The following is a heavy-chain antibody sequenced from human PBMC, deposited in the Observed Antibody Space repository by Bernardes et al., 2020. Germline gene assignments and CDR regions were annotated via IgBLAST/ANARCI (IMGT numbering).Heavy chain of an antibody. CDR1: GFTFSTNC. CDR2: ITSDGSRR. V-gene: IGHV3-74*01. Sequence: GGSLRLSCAASGFTFSTNCMHWVRLTPGKGLVWVSRITSDGSRRDYADSVRGRFDVSRDNAKNTLYLQMNSLRVEDTGVYYCARGPFGGDYYFDYWGQGTLVTVSS. D-gene: IGHD3-16*01. J-gene: IGHJ4*02. CDR3: ARGPFGGDYYFDY.